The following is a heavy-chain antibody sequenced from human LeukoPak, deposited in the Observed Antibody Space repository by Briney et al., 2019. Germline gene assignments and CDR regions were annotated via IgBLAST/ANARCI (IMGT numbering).Heavy chain of an antibody. CDR2: INHSGST. CDR1: GGSFSGYY. CDR3: ARRDHCSSTSCYTSAAFDI. Sequence: SETLSLTCAVYGGSFSGYYWSWIRQPPGKGLEWIGEINHSGSTNYNPSRKSRVTIPVDTSQNQFSLKLSSVTAADTAVYYCARRDHCSSTSCYTSAAFDIWGQGTMVTVSS. J-gene: IGHJ3*02. D-gene: IGHD2-2*02. V-gene: IGHV4-34*01.